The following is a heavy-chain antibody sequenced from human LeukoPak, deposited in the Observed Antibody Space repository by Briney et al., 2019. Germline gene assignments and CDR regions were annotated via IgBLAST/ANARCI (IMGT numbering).Heavy chain of an antibody. CDR1: GFTFSSYT. CDR3: ARDPDFGPEPSPFDH. J-gene: IGHJ4*02. CDR2: ISSSTYI. V-gene: IGHV3-21*01. Sequence: TPGGSLRLSCAPSGFTFSSYTMNWVRRAPGKGLEWVSSISSSTYIFYAASVKGRFTISRDNARNSLYLQMNSLRAEDTAVYYCARDPDFGPEPSPFDHWGQGTLVSVSS. D-gene: IGHD3-3*01.